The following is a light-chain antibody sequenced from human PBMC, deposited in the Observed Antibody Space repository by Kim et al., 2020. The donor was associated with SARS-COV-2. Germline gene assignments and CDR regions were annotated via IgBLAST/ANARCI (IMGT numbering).Light chain of an antibody. V-gene: IGLV1-47*01. CDR3: VAWDDSLSGPV. CDR2: RNN. Sequence: QSVLTQPPSASGTPGQRVTISCSGSSSNIGSNSVYWYQQLPGTAPKVLIYRNNQRPSGVPDRFSGSKSGTSASLAISGLRSEDEADYYCVAWDDSLSGPVFGGGTKLTVL. CDR1: SSNIGSNS. J-gene: IGLJ2*01.